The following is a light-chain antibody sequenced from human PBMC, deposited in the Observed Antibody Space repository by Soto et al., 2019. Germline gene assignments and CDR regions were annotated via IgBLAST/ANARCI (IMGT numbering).Light chain of an antibody. V-gene: IGLV2-14*01. J-gene: IGLJ1*01. CDR3: SSYTSSSTV. CDR2: EVS. CDR1: SSDVGGYNY. Sequence: QSVLTQPASVSGSPGQSFTISCTGTSSDVGGYNYVSWYQQHPGKAPKLMIYEVSNRPSGVSNRFSGSKSGNTASLTISGLQAEDEADYYCSSYTSSSTVFGTGTKLTVL.